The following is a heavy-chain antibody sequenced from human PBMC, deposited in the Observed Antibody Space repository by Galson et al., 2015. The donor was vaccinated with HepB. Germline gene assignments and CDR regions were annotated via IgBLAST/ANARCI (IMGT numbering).Heavy chain of an antibody. Sequence: SVKVSCKASGYIFNNYGISWVRQAPGQGLEWMGWISTYNDDTNYAQHLRGRVTMTTDTSTNTAYMELRSLRSDDTAVYYCARGDYDNSYYFDYWGQGTLVTVTS. CDR1: GYIFNNYG. V-gene: IGHV1-18*01. J-gene: IGHJ4*02. D-gene: IGHD3-22*01. CDR2: ISTYNDDT. CDR3: ARGDYDNSYYFDY.